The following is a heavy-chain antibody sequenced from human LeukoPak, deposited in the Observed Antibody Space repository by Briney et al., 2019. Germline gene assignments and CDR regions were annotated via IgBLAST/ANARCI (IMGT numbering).Heavy chain of an antibody. CDR3: RAATRHLSYYYDY. V-gene: IGHV3-30*03. CDR2: ISDGNNK. J-gene: IGHJ4*02. CDR1: RFTFSMFG. Sequence: PGTSLRLSYAASRFTFSMFGMHWVRQAPGKGLEWVAVISDGNNKYYADSVRGRFTIARDNSKDTLYLQMSSLRIEDTALYYCRAATRHLSYYYDYWGQGTLVTVSS. D-gene: IGHD3-22*01.